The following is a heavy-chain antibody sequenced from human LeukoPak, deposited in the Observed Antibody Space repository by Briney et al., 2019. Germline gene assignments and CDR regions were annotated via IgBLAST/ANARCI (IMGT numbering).Heavy chain of an antibody. CDR3: ARATPGRLARFDY. CDR2: IYTSGST. J-gene: IGHJ4*02. D-gene: IGHD1-26*01. Sequence: SETLSLTCTVSGGSIDIYYWSWIRQPAGKGLEWIGRIYTSGSTNYNPSLKTRVTMSIGTSKNQFSLKLSSVTAADTAVYYCARATPGRLARFDYWGQGTLVTVSS. CDR1: GGSIDIYY. V-gene: IGHV4-4*07.